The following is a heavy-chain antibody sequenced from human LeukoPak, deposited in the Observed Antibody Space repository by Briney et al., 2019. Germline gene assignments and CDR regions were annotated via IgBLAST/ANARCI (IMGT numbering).Heavy chain of an antibody. Sequence: GESLKISCKGSGYSFTSYWIGWVRQMPGKGLEWMGIIYPGDSDTRYSPSFQGQVTISADKSISTAYLQWSSLKASDTAMYYCARADGSGSYYNAYYFDYWGQGTLVTVSS. D-gene: IGHD3-10*01. CDR3: ARADGSGSYYNAYYFDY. J-gene: IGHJ4*02. CDR1: GYSFTSYW. CDR2: IYPGDSDT. V-gene: IGHV5-51*01.